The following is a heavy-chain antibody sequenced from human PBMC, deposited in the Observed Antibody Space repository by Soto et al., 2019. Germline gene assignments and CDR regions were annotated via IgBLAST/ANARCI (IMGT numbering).Heavy chain of an antibody. CDR3: ARDGSGSYPTPLNWFDP. Sequence: WASVKVSCKASGGTFSSYAISWVRQAPGQGLEWMGGIIPIFGTANYAQKFQGRVTITADESTSTAYMELSSLRSEDTAVYYCARDGSGSYPTPLNWFDPWGQGTLVTVSS. D-gene: IGHD1-26*01. CDR1: GGTFSSYA. CDR2: IIPIFGTA. V-gene: IGHV1-69*13. J-gene: IGHJ5*02.